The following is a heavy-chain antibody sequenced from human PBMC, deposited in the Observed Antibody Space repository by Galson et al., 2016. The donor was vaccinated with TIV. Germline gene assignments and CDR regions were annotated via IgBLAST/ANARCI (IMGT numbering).Heavy chain of an antibody. J-gene: IGHJ6*02. Sequence: SVKVSCKAFGDTFSSYPFNWVRQAPGQGLEWMGGFIPLFGTPNYAQKFQGRVTFTADESTSTVHMELSSLRSEDTAVYYCAKDRNTAMDTYHQYYGMDVWGQGTTVTVSS. CDR3: AKDRNTAMDTYHQYYGMDV. V-gene: IGHV1-69*13. CDR1: GDTFSSYP. CDR2: FIPLFGTP. D-gene: IGHD5-18*01.